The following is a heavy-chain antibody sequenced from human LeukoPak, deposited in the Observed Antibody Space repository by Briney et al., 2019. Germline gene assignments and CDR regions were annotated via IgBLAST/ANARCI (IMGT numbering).Heavy chain of an antibody. J-gene: IGHJ4*02. CDR1: GYSFTGYY. D-gene: IGHD2-2*02. Sequence: ASVKVSCKASGYSFTGYYMHWVRQAPGQGLEWMGWINPHSGDTNDAQKFQGRVTLTRDTSISTAYMELSRLRSGDTAIYYCARSGLRYPHDYGGQGTLVTVSS. CDR2: INPHSGDT. CDR3: ARSGLRYPHDY. V-gene: IGHV1-2*02.